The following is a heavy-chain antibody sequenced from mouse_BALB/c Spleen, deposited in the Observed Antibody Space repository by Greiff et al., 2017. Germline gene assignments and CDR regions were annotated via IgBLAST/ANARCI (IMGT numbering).Heavy chain of an antibody. CDR1: GYTFTDYV. CDR2: IYPGSGST. J-gene: IGHJ4*01. CDR3: ARVENYRYDGGCYAMDY. D-gene: IGHD2-14*01. V-gene: IGHV1-81*01. Sequence: QVQLQQSGPELVKPGASVKLSCKASGYTFTDYVISWVKQRTGQGLEWIGEIYPGSGSTYYNEKFKGKATLTADKSSNTAYMQLSSLTSEDSAVYFCARVENYRYDGGCYAMDYWGQGTTVTVSS.